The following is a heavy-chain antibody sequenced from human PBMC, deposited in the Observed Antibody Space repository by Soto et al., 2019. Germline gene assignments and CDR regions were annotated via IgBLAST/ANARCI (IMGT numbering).Heavy chain of an antibody. CDR3: ARDLQWYLGLDY. D-gene: IGHD2-15*01. Sequence: VKLVESGGGLVQPGGSLRLSCAASGFTLSSYWITWVRQAPGKGLEWVAKIKEDGSERYYVDSLKGRFTISRDNAQNSLYLQMNSLRAEDTAVYYCARDLQWYLGLDYWGQGTRVTVAS. CDR1: GFTLSSYW. CDR2: IKEDGSER. J-gene: IGHJ4*02. V-gene: IGHV3-7*03.